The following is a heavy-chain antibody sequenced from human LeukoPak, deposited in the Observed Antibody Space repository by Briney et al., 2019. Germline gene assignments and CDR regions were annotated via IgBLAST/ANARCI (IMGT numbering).Heavy chain of an antibody. Sequence: PGGSLRLSCAISGFTFSACELTWVRQAPGKGLEWVSYISRSGSTRYYADSVKGRFTISRDNSKNTLYLQMNSLRAEDTAVYYCARVQGQWLVHPYFDYWGQGTLVTVSS. CDR1: GFTFSACE. CDR2: ISRSGSTR. D-gene: IGHD6-19*01. V-gene: IGHV3-48*03. CDR3: ARVQGQWLVHPYFDY. J-gene: IGHJ4*02.